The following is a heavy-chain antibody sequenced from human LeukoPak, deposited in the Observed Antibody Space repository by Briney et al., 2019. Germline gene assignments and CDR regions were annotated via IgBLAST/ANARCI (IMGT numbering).Heavy chain of an antibody. V-gene: IGHV4-34*01. J-gene: IGHJ4*02. CDR1: GGSFSGYY. CDR3: ARADYGDYYFDY. D-gene: IGHD4-17*01. Sequence: SETLSLTCAVYGGSFSGYYWSWIRQPPGKGLEWIGEINHSGSTNYNPSLKSRVTISVDTSKNQFSLKLSSVTAADTAVHYCARADYGDYYFDYWGQGTLVTVSS. CDR2: INHSGST.